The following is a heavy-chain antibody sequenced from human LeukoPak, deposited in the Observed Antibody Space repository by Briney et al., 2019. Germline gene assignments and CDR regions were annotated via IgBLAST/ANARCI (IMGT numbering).Heavy chain of an antibody. V-gene: IGHV3-30*18. J-gene: IGHJ6*02. D-gene: IGHD6-13*01. Sequence: GGSLRLSCAASGFTFSSYGMHWVRQAPGKGLEWVAVISYDGSNKYYADSVKGRFTISRDNSKNTLYLQMNSLRAEDTAVYYCAKETYSSSWYQPYYYYGMDVWGQGTTVTVSS. CDR2: ISYDGSNK. CDR3: AKETYSSSWYQPYYYYGMDV. CDR1: GFTFSSYG.